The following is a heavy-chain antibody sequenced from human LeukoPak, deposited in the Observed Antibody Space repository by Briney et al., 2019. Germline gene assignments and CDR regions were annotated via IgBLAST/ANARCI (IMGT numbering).Heavy chain of an antibody. Sequence: GSLRLSCEGSGFTFSSYAMTWVRQAPGKGLEWVSGIVGTSGNTYYADSVKGRFTIPRDISKSTLYLQMNSLRVEDTAQYYCAKDKIVGDGRWDFDHWGRGTLVTVSS. CDR3: AKDKIVGDGRWDFDH. CDR1: GFTFSSYA. CDR2: IVGTSGNT. V-gene: IGHV3-23*01. D-gene: IGHD1-26*01. J-gene: IGHJ5*02.